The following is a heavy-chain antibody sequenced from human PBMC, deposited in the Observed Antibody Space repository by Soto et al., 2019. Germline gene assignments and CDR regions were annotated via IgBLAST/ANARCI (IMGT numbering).Heavy chain of an antibody. J-gene: IGHJ4*02. CDR3: GRTPGTYARFDY. D-gene: IGHD1-26*01. CDR1: GYTFTSYG. CDR2: ISPYNGNT. V-gene: IGHV1-18*01. Sequence: QVQLVQSGAEVKNPGASVKVSCKASGYTFTSYGISWVRQAPGQGLEWMGWISPYNGNTNNAQKLQGRVTITTDTSTSTAYMELRRLRPDDPAVYYCGRTPGTYARFDYWGQGTLVTVSS.